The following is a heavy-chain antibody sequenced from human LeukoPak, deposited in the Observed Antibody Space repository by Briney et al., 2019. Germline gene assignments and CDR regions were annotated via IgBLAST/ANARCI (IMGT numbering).Heavy chain of an antibody. Sequence: SVKVSCKASGYTFTGYYMHWVRQAPGQGLEWMGRIIPIFGTANYAQKFQGRVTITTDESTSTAYMELGSLRSEDTAVYYCARGTRRYCSGGSCYSGWGQGTLVTVSS. CDR1: GYTFTGYY. CDR2: IIPIFGTA. V-gene: IGHV1-69*05. CDR3: ARGTRRYCSGGSCYSG. D-gene: IGHD2-15*01. J-gene: IGHJ4*02.